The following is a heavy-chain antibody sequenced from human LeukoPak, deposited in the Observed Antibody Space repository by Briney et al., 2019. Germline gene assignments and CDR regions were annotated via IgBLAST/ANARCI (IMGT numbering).Heavy chain of an antibody. D-gene: IGHD1-26*01. V-gene: IGHV1-3*01. Sequence: GASVKVSCKASGYTFTSYAMHWVRQAPGQRLEWMGWINAGNGNTKYSQKFQGRVTITRDTSASTAYMELSSLRSEDTAVYYCARDPGGSGSYYGAFDIWGQGTMVTVSS. CDR3: ARDPGGSGSYYGAFDI. CDR1: GYTFTSYA. CDR2: INAGNGNT. J-gene: IGHJ3*02.